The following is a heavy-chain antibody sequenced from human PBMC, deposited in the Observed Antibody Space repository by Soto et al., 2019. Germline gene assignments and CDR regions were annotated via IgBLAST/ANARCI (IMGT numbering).Heavy chain of an antibody. CDR2: ISRSRDHI. CDR3: VRQFIVGGSTLDY. Sequence: PGGSLRLSCAASGFTFTTYTMYWVRQDPGKGLEWVAAISRSRDHIYYADAVKGRFTISRDNANYSVYLQMNSLRAEDTAVNYCVRQFIVGGSTLDYWGQGALVTVYS. V-gene: IGHV3-21*01. J-gene: IGHJ4*02. CDR1: GFTFTTYT. D-gene: IGHD1-26*01.